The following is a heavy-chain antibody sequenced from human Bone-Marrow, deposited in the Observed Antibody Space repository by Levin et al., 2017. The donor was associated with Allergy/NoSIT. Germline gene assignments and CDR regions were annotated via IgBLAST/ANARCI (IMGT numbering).Heavy chain of an antibody. CDR3: ARADFRWQQLARGYFDY. CDR1: GASISSSNYY. D-gene: IGHD6-13*01. Sequence: SQTLSLTCTVSGASISSSNYYWDWIRQPPGKGLEWIGSIYYSGSSYYNPSLKSRVTISIDTSKNQFSLKVNSVTAADTAVYYCARADFRWQQLARGYFDYWGQGTLVTVSS. J-gene: IGHJ4*02. V-gene: IGHV4-39*07. CDR2: IYYSGSS.